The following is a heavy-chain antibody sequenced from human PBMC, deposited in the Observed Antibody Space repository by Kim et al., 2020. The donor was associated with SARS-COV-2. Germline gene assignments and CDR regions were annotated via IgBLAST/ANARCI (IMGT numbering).Heavy chain of an antibody. V-gene: IGHV4-39*01. CDR1: GGSISSSSYY. J-gene: IGHJ4*02. CDR2: IYYSGST. D-gene: IGHD3-22*01. CDR3: ARHGGYYDSSGYYPRGYYFDY. Sequence: SETLSLTCTVSGGSISSSSYYWGWIRQPPGKGLEWIGSIYYSGSTYYNPSLKSRVTISVDTSKNQFSLKLSSVTAADTAVYYCARHGGYYDSSGYYPRGYYFDYWGQGTLVTVSS.